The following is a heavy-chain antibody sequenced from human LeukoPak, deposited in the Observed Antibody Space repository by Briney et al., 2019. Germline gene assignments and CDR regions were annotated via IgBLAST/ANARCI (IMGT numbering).Heavy chain of an antibody. D-gene: IGHD3-3*01. CDR3: ARDRPEWLGGRVNYYYGMDV. CDR1: GGSFSGYY. CDR2: INHSGST. V-gene: IGHV4-34*01. Sequence: SETLSLTCAVYGGSFSGYYWSWIRQPPGKGLEWIGEINHSGSTNYNPSLKSRVTISVDTSKNQFSLKLSSVTAADTAVYYCARDRPEWLGGRVNYYYGMDVWGQGTTVTVPS. J-gene: IGHJ6*02.